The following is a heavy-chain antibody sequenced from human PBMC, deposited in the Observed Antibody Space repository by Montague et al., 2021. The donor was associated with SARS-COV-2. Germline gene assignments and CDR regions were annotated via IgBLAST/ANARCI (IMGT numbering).Heavy chain of an antibody. CDR3: AHLIRYYDIFTGIPFDX. D-gene: IGHD3-9*01. V-gene: IGHV2-5*01. CDR2: IYSNGDK. CDR1: GFSLSTPNVG. J-gene: IGHJ4*02. Sequence: PALVKPTQTLTLTCTFSGFSLSTPNVGVAWIRQPPGKAPEWLAVIYSNGDKRYSPSLQRRLTITKDTSRNQVVVSLTNVDPLDTATYYCAHLIRYYDIFTGIPFDXWGQGTQVTVSS.